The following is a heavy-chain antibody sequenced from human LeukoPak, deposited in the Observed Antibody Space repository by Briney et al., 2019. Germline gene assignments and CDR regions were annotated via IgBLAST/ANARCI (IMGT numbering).Heavy chain of an antibody. CDR1: GXSISSYY. CDR3: AKGPRSADWYSVDY. D-gene: IGHD1-26*01. CDR2: IYNNENT. J-gene: IGHJ4*02. V-gene: IGHV4-4*07. Sequence: NPSETLSLTCTVSGXSISSYYWSWIRQPAGKGLEWIGRIYNNENTNYNPSLKSRVTMSVDTSKNQFSLRLSSVTAADTAAYYCAKGPRSADWYSVDYWGQGSLVTVSS.